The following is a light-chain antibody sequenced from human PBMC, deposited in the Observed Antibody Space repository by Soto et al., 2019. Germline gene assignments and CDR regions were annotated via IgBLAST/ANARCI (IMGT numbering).Light chain of an antibody. V-gene: IGLV2-8*01. J-gene: IGLJ1*01. CDR1: SSDVGSYNY. Sequence: QSVLTQPPSASGSPGQSVTISCTGTSSDVGSYNYVSWYQQHPGKAPKLVIYEVTKRPSGVPDRFSGSKSGNTASLTVSGLQAEDEADYYCSSFTGASTIFGTGTKVTVL. CDR2: EVT. CDR3: SSFTGASTI.